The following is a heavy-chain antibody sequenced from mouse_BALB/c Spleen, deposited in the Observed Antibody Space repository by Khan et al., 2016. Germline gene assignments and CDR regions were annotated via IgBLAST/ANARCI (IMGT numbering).Heavy chain of an antibody. Sequence: DLVKPGASVKLSCKASGYTFTSCWINWIKQRPGQGLEWIGRIAPGSGNTYYNEMFKAKATLTVDTSSTTAYIQLSSLSSEDSAIYFCAGGLVYYFDYWGQGTTLAVSS. CDR1: GYTFTSCW. CDR2: IAPGSGNT. J-gene: IGHJ2*01. V-gene: IGHV1S41*01. CDR3: AGGLVYYFDY.